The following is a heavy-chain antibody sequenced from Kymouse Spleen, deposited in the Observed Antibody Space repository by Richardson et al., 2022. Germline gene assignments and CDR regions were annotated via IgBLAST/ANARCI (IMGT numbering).Heavy chain of an antibody. V-gene: IGHV3-33*01. Sequence: QVQLVESGGGVVQPGRSLRLSCAASGFTFSSYGMHWVRQAPGKGLEWVAVIWYDGSNKYYADSVKGRFTISRDNSKNTLYLQMNSLRAEDTAVYYCARDIITMVRGVVFDYWGQGTLVTVSS. CDR3: ARDIITMVRGVVFDY. J-gene: IGHJ4*02. CDR2: IWYDGSNK. CDR1: GFTFSSYG. D-gene: IGHD3-10*01.